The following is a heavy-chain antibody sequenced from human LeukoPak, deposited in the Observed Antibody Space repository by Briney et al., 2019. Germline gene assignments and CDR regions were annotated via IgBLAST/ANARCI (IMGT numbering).Heavy chain of an antibody. J-gene: IGHJ3*02. CDR2: IRSKANSYAT. CDR1: GFTFSGSA. V-gene: IGHV3-73*01. CDR3: TRAGFLLWFGTAQTDDAFDI. D-gene: IGHD3-10*01. Sequence: GSLRLSCAASGFTFSGSAMHWVRQASGKGLEWVGRIRSKANSYATAYAASVKGRFTISRDDSKNTAYLQMNSLKTEDTAVYYCTRAGFLLWFGTAQTDDAFDIWGQGTMVTVSS.